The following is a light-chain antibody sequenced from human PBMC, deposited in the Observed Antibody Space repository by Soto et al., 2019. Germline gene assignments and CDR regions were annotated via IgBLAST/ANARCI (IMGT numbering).Light chain of an antibody. Sequence: DIPMTQSPSSLSAAVGDIVTITCRASQGISNYLAWYQQKPGKVPKLLIYAASTLQSGVPPRFSGSGSGTDFTLTISSVQPEDVAPYYCQKYNSAPWTFGQGPKVEIQ. CDR3: QKYNSAPWT. V-gene: IGKV1-27*01. J-gene: IGKJ1*01. CDR1: QGISNY. CDR2: AAS.